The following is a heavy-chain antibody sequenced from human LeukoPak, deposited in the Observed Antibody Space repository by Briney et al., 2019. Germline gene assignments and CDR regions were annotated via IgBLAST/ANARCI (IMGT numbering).Heavy chain of an antibody. CDR3: ARRRCSSTSCFFDY. CDR1: GFTFSSYW. Sequence: GGSLRLSCAASGFTFSSYWMTWVRQAPGKGLEWVAKIKQDGSEKYYVDSVKGRFTISRDNAKNSLYLQMNSLRAEDTAVYYCARRRCSSTSCFFDYWGQGSLVTVSS. CDR2: IKQDGSEK. J-gene: IGHJ4*02. V-gene: IGHV3-7*01. D-gene: IGHD2-2*01.